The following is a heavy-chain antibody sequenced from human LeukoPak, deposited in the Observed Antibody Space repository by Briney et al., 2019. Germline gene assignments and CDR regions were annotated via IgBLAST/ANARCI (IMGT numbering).Heavy chain of an antibody. Sequence: GGSLRLSCAASGFTFSTYWMTWVRQAPGKGLEXVANIKQDGSEKYYVDSVKGRFTISRDNVKNSLYLQMNSLRAEDTAVYYCAREVYSSGWVDYWGQGTLVTVSS. D-gene: IGHD6-19*01. CDR1: GFTFSTYW. CDR2: IKQDGSEK. J-gene: IGHJ4*02. CDR3: AREVYSSGWVDY. V-gene: IGHV3-7*03.